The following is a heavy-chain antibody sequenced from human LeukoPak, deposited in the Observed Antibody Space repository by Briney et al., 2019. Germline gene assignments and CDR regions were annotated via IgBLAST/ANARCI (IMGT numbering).Heavy chain of an antibody. D-gene: IGHD6-6*01. CDR1: GGSISHYY. V-gene: IGHV4-59*01. J-gene: IGHJ3*02. Sequence: PSETLSLTCTVSGGSISHYYWRWTRQPPGKGLELIGYIYYSGSTNYNPSLKSRVTISVDTSKNQFSLKLTSVTAADTAVYYCARVCSSRKAFDIWGQGTMVTVSS. CDR2: IYYSGST. CDR3: ARVCSSRKAFDI.